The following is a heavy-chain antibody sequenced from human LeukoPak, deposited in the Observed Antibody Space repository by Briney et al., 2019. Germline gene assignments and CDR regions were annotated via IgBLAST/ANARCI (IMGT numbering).Heavy chain of an antibody. CDR3: AKGGGSGYYNHFDY. V-gene: IGHV3-23*01. Sequence: PGGSLRLSCAASGFTLSSYAMSWVRQAPGRGLEWVSTISGSGGSTYYADSVKGRFTISRDNSKNTLYLLMNSLRAEDTAVYYCAKGGGSGYYNHFDYWGQGTLVTVSS. J-gene: IGHJ4*02. CDR1: GFTLSSYA. CDR2: ISGSGGST. D-gene: IGHD3-22*01.